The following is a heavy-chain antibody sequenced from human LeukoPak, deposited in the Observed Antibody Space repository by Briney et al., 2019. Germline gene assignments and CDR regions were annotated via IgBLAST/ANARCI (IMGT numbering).Heavy chain of an antibody. J-gene: IGHJ6*02. V-gene: IGHV4-30-4*01. CDR1: GGSISSGDYY. CDR2: IYYSGST. Sequence: SETLSLTCTVSGGSISSGDYYWSWIRQPPGKGLEWIGYIYYSGSTYYNPSLKSRVTISVDTSKNQFSLKLSSVTAADTAVYYCARGLGYCSGGSCPGDYYYGMDVWGQGTTVTVSS. D-gene: IGHD2-15*01. CDR3: ARGLGYCSGGSCPGDYYYGMDV.